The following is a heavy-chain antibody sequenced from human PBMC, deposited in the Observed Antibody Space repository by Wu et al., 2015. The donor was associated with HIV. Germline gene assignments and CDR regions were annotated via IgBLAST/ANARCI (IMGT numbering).Heavy chain of an antibody. D-gene: IGHD2-21*01. Sequence: QVLLVQSGAEVKKPGAAVKVSCKTSGYSFSAYYMHWVRQAPGQGLEWMGRINPNSGGADYAQKFQGRVTMTRDTSVSTAYMDLSSLRLDDTAIYYCASGIQAGGANYWGQGTPVTVSS. CDR1: GYSFSAYY. CDR2: INPNSGGA. CDR3: ASGIQAGGANY. V-gene: IGHV1-2*02. J-gene: IGHJ4*02.